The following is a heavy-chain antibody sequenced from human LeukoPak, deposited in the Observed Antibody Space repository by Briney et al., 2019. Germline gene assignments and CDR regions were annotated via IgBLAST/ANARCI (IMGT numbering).Heavy chain of an antibody. V-gene: IGHV4-4*07. D-gene: IGHD6-13*01. Sequence: SSQTLSLTXTVSGGSISSYYWSWIRQPAGKGLEWIGRIYTSGSTNYNPSLKSRVTMSVDTSKNQFSLKLSSVTAADTAVYYCARYSSSWDPFDYWGQGTLVTVSS. CDR1: GGSISSYY. CDR2: IYTSGST. CDR3: ARYSSSWDPFDY. J-gene: IGHJ4*02.